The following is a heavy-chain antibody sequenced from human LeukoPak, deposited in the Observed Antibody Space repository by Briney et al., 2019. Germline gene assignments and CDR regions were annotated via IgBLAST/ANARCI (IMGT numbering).Heavy chain of an antibody. CDR3: ARALEDLYDFWSGSKNYYGMDV. CDR1: GYTFTSYG. Sequence: ASVKVSCKASGYTFTSYGISWVRQAPGQGLEWMGWISAYNGNTNYAQTLQGRVTMTTDTSTSTAYMELRSLRSDDTAVYYCARALEDLYDFWSGSKNYYGMDVWGQGTTVTVSS. V-gene: IGHV1-18*01. J-gene: IGHJ6*02. D-gene: IGHD3-3*01. CDR2: ISAYNGNT.